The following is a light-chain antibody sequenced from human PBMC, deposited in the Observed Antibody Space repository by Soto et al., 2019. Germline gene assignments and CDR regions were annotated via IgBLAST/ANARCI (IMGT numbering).Light chain of an antibody. CDR3: SSYAGSSNV. Sequence: QSVLTQPPSASGSPGQSVAISCTGTSSDVGGYNYVSWYQQHPGKAPNLMIYEVNKRPSGVADRFSGSKSGNTASLTVSGLQAEDEADYYCSSYAGSSNVFGTGTKVTVL. CDR2: EVN. J-gene: IGLJ1*01. CDR1: SSDVGGYNY. V-gene: IGLV2-8*01.